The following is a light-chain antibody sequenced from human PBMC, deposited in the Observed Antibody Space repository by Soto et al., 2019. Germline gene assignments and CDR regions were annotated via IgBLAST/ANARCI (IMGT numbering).Light chain of an antibody. CDR1: SSNIGAGYD. CDR3: ATWDDGLSAYV. Sequence: QSVLTQPPSVSGAPGQRVTISCTGSSSNIGAGYDVHWYQQRPGTVPKLLINGHTNGPSGVPDRFSGAKSGTSASLAISGLQSEDEANYYCATWDDGLSAYVFGTGTKLTVL. CDR2: GHT. V-gene: IGLV1-40*01. J-gene: IGLJ1*01.